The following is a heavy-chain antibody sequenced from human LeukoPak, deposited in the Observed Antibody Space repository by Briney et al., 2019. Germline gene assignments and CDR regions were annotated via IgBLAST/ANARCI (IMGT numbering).Heavy chain of an antibody. J-gene: IGHJ4*02. CDR2: IYYSGST. Sequence: SETLSLTCTVSGGSISSGSYYWSWIRQPPGKGLEWIGYIYYSGSTNYNPSLKSRVTISVDTSKNQFSLKLSSVTAADTAVYYCARGGPGSGSGSYQKYWGQGTLVTVSS. CDR3: ARGGPGSGSGSYQKY. CDR1: GGSISSGSYY. V-gene: IGHV4-61*01. D-gene: IGHD3-10*01.